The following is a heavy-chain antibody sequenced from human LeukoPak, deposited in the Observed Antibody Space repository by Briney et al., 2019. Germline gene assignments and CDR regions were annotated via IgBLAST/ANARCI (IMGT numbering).Heavy chain of an antibody. CDR2: IYNSGST. D-gene: IGHD6-13*01. Sequence: SETLTLTCRVSGDSISGYYRSWIRQPPGKGLEWIGYIYNSGSTNYNPFLKSRVTISVVTSKNQLSLKLKSVTAADTAVYYCARAAHYSSRNFDFWGQGTLVTVSS. J-gene: IGHJ4*02. CDR3: ARAAHYSSRNFDF. CDR1: GDSISGYY. V-gene: IGHV4-59*01.